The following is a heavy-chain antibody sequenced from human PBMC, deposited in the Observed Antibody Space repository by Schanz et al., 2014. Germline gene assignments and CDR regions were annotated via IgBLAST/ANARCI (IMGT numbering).Heavy chain of an antibody. CDR2: ISYDGSNK. Sequence: QVQLVESGGGVVQPGRSLRLSCAASGFTFRSYGMHWVRQAPGKGLEWVALISYDGSNKNHADSVQGRFTISRDNSKNALYLQMDRLRAENTAVYYCAGVNSARVGGGGVGAFDMWGQGTMVTVSS. V-gene: IGHV3-33*01. J-gene: IGHJ3*02. CDR3: AGVNSARVGGGGVGAFDM. CDR1: GFTFRSYG. D-gene: IGHD3-16*01.